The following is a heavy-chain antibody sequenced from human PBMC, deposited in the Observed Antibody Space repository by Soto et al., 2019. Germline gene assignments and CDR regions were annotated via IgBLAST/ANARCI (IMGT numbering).Heavy chain of an antibody. CDR3: ARGVYCGGDCYSAIGYYGMDV. Sequence: QLQLVQSGAEVKNPGASVRVSCKASGFSFSTYGITWVRQAPGQGLEWMGWITASNGNTHYAQKFQGRVTITADESTSTAYMELSSLRSEDTAVYYCARGVYCGGDCYSAIGYYGMDVWGQGTTVTVSS. J-gene: IGHJ6*02. V-gene: IGHV1-18*04. CDR1: GFSFSTYG. D-gene: IGHD2-21*02. CDR2: ITASNGNT.